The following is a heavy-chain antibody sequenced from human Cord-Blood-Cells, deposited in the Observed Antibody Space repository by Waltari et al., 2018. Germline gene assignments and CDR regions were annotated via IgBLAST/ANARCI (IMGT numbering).Heavy chain of an antibody. V-gene: IGHV1-2*02. CDR3: ARDGLGVVPAAIVTNWFDP. J-gene: IGHJ5*02. CDR1: GYTFTGYY. CDR2: INPNSGGT. D-gene: IGHD2-2*02. Sequence: QVQLVQSGAEVKKPGASVKVSCKASGYTFTGYYMHWVRQAPGQGLEWMGWINPNSGGTNYAQKFQGRVTMTRDTYISTAYMELSRLRSDDTSVYYCARDGLGVVPAAIVTNWFDPWGQGTLVTVSS.